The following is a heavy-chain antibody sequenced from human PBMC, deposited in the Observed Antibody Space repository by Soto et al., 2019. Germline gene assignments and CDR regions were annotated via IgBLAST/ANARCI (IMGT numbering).Heavy chain of an antibody. D-gene: IGHD3-9*01. V-gene: IGHV3-21*01. CDR1: GFTFSIYT. CDR3: ARDRALISDYDILTGYEY. Sequence: EVQLVESGGGLVKPGGSLRLSCAASGFTFSIYTMNWVRQAPGEGLEWVASISGSSSYIYYADSVKGRFTISRDNAKNSLYLQMNSLRAEDTAVYYCARDRALISDYDILTGYEYWGQGTLVTVSS. CDR2: ISGSSSYI. J-gene: IGHJ4*02.